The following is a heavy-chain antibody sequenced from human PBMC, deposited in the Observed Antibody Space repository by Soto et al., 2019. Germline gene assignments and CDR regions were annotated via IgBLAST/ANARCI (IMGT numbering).Heavy chain of an antibody. CDR1: GGTFSSYA. D-gene: IGHD6-6*01. V-gene: IGHV1-69*01. CDR2: IIPIFGTA. Sequence: QVQLVQSGAEVKKPGSSVKVSCKASGGTFSSYAISWVRQAPGQGLEWMGGIIPIFGTANYAQKFQGRVTITADESTIPAYMELSSLRSGDPGVYYCGRDIARIAARRLDYCYYGMDDWGQGTTVTVSS. J-gene: IGHJ6*02. CDR3: GRDIARIAARRLDYCYYGMDD.